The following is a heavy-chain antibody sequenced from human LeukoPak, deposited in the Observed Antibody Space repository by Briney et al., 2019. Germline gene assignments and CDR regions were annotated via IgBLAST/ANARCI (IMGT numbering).Heavy chain of an antibody. V-gene: IGHV3-30-3*01. CDR3: ARDYGVYCSSTSCYTYYFDY. CDR1: GFTFSSYA. J-gene: IGHJ4*02. CDR2: ISYDGSNK. D-gene: IGHD2-2*02. Sequence: GRSLGLSCAASGFTFSSYAMHWVRQAPGKGLEWVAVISYDGSNKYYADSVKGRFTISRDNSKNTLYLQMNSLRAEDTAVYYCARDYGVYCSSTSCYTYYFDYWGQGTLVTVSS.